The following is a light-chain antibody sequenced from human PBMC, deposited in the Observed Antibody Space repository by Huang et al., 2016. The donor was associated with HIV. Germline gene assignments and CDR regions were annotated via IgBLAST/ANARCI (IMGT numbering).Light chain of an antibody. J-gene: IGKJ3*01. V-gene: IGKV1-8*01. CDR3: QHYYNYPLI. CDR2: GAS. Sequence: IRMTQSPSSLSASTGDRVTITCRASQHIDTYLAWYQQRPGSAPKLLIYGASTLQTYVPSRFSGNGSGTDFTLNINCLQSEDVAIYYCQHYYNYPLIFGPGTRVD. CDR1: QHIDTY.